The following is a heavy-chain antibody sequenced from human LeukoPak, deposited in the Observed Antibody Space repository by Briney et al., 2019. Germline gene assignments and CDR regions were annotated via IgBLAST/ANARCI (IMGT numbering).Heavy chain of an antibody. J-gene: IGHJ4*01. V-gene: IGHV4-59*11. CDR1: VASITSHY. D-gene: IGHD4-17*01. Sequence: SETLSLTCTVSVASITSHYWAWIRQSPEKRLEWIGDIYNYGSTKYEPSLKRRVSISDDTPKNQFSLNLRSGAAVDTAAYFCARGVGYGDSRHYDHWGHGILVTVSS. CDR2: IYNYGST. CDR3: ARGVGYGDSRHYDH.